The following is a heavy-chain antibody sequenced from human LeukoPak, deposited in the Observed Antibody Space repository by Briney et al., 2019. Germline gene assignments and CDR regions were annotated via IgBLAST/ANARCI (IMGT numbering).Heavy chain of an antibody. CDR2: IYYSGST. D-gene: IGHD2-21*01. Sequence: SETLSLTCTVSDGSISNYYWSWIRQPPGKGLEGIGYIYYSGSTDYNPSLKSRVTMSVDRSKNQFSLKLSSVTAADTAVYYCARVFPLAVNDGFDIWGQGTKVTVSS. J-gene: IGHJ3*02. CDR3: ARVFPLAVNDGFDI. V-gene: IGHV4-59*01. CDR1: DGSISNYY.